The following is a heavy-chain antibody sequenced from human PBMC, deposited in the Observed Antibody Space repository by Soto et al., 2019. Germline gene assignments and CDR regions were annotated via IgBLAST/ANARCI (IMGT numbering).Heavy chain of an antibody. CDR2: INHSGST. V-gene: IGHV4-34*01. D-gene: IGHD3-9*01. CDR3: ARHHEYIDYAARNEVYDL. J-gene: IGHJ4*03. Sequence: SETLSLTCAVYGGSFSGYYWSWIRQPPGKGLEWIGEINHSGSTNYNPSLKSRVTISVDTSKNQFSLKLSSVTAADTAVYYCARHHEYIDYAARNEVYDLWGPGIFVT. CDR1: GGSFSGYY.